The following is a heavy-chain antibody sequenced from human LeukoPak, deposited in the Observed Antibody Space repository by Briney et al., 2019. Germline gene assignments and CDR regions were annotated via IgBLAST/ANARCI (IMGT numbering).Heavy chain of an antibody. CDR2: IFTSGNT. Sequence: SETLSLTCTVSSDSMSDYYWSWIRQPVGKGLEWIGRIFTSGNTKHNPSFQSRVTMSVDTSRKQISLKMTSVTAADTAVYYCATDQPHTASFYAYWGQGTLVTVSS. J-gene: IGHJ4*02. D-gene: IGHD2/OR15-2a*01. CDR3: ATDQPHTASFYAY. V-gene: IGHV4-4*07. CDR1: SDSMSDYY.